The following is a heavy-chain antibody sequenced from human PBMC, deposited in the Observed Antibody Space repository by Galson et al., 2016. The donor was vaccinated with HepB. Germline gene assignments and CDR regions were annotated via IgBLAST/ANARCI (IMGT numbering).Heavy chain of an antibody. CDR3: TRDGSGSYYTPDSLY. D-gene: IGHD3-10*01. V-gene: IGHV3-49*03. CDR1: GFTFGDYA. CDR2: IRRKAYGGTT. J-gene: IGHJ4*02. Sequence: SLRLSCAASGFTFGDYALSWFRQAPGKGLEWVSFIRRKAYGGTTEYAASVKGRFTISRDDSKSVAYLQMNSLKTEDTAVYYCTRDGSGSYYTPDSLYWGQGTLVIVSS.